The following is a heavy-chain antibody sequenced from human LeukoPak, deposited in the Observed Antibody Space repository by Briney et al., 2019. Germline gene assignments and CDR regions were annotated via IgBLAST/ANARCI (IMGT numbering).Heavy chain of an antibody. Sequence: SETLSLTCTVSGGSISSGLYYWSWIRQPAGKGLEWIGRIYTSGSTNYNPSLKSRVTISVDTSKNQFSLKLSSVTAADTAVYYCARGYSSRWYSYYYYMDVWGKGTTVTVSS. CDR3: ARGYSSRWYSYYYYMDV. V-gene: IGHV4-61*02. D-gene: IGHD6-13*01. CDR1: GGSISSGLYY. CDR2: IYTSGST. J-gene: IGHJ6*03.